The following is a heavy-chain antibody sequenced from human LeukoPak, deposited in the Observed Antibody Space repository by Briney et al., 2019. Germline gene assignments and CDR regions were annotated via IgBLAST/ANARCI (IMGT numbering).Heavy chain of an antibody. Sequence: GSLRLSCAASGFTFSGYSMSWIRQPPGKGLEWIGYIYTSGSTNYNPSLKSRVTISVDTSKNQFSLKLSSVTAADTAVYYCARARTLAGNEAYYFDYWGQGTLVTVSS. CDR2: IYTSGST. D-gene: IGHD6-19*01. CDR1: GFTFSGYS. J-gene: IGHJ4*02. V-gene: IGHV4-4*09. CDR3: ARARTLAGNEAYYFDY.